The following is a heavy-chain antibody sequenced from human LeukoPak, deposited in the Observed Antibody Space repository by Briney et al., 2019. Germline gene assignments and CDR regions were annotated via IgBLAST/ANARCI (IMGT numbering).Heavy chain of an antibody. V-gene: IGHV4-59*01. CDR3: ARVSGARGFDY. J-gene: IGHJ4*02. D-gene: IGHD7-27*01. CDR2: IYYTGST. Sequence: PSETLSLTCDVSGGSIDSYHWTWIRQPPGKGLEWIGSIYYTGSTNYSPSLKSRVTISVDTSRTQFSLKLSSVTAADTAVYYCARVSGARGFDYWSQGTLVTVSS. CDR1: GGSIDSYH.